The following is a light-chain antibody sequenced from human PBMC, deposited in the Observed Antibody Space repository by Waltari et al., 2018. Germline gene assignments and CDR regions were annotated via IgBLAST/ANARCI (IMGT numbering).Light chain of an antibody. V-gene: IGLV4-69*01. CDR3: QTGGHGTWV. J-gene: IGLJ3*02. CDR2: VNSDGSN. CDR1: SGHSSNI. Sequence: QLVLTQSPSASASLGASVKLTCPLSSGHSSNIIAWHQQQPEKGPRYLMKVNSDGSNSKGDEIPDRFSGSSSGAERYLTISSVQSEDEADYYCQTGGHGTWVFGGGTKLTVL.